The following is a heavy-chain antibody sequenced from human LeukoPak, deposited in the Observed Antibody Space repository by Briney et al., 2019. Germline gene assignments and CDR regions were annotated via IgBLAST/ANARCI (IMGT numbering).Heavy chain of an antibody. D-gene: IGHD6-13*01. J-gene: IGHJ4*02. V-gene: IGHV3-23*01. CDR2: ISGSGGST. CDR3: ARDISATGSGGY. CDR1: GFTFSSYA. Sequence: GGSLRLSCAASGFTFSSYAMSWVRQAPGKGLEWVSAISGSGGSTYYADSVKGRFTISRDNAKNSLYLQMNSLRAEDTAVYYCARDISATGSGGYWGQGTLVTVSS.